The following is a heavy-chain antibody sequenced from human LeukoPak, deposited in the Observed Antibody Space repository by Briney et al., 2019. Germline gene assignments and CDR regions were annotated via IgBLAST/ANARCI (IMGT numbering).Heavy chain of an antibody. D-gene: IGHD1-26*01. CDR2: INSDGSST. J-gene: IGHJ4*02. CDR1: GFTFSSYW. V-gene: IGHV3-74*01. CDR3: ARGVMVGATDY. Sequence: GGSLRLSCAASGFTFSSYWMHWVRQAPGKGLVWVSRINSDGSSTTYADSVKGRFTISRDNAKNTLYLQMNSLRAEDTAVYYCARGVMVGATDYWGQGTLVTVSS.